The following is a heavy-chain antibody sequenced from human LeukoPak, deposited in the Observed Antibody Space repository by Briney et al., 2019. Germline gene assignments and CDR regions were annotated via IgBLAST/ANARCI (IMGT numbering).Heavy chain of an antibody. J-gene: IGHJ4*02. V-gene: IGHV4-38-2*02. CDR3: ARHQRWSYFDY. D-gene: IGHD2-15*01. Sequence: SETLSLTCTVSGYSISSGYYWGWIRQPPGKGLEWIGSIYYSGSTYYNPSLKSRVTISVDTSKNQFSLKLSSVTAADTAVYYCARHQRWSYFDYWGQGTLVTVSS. CDR2: IYYSGST. CDR1: GYSISSGYY.